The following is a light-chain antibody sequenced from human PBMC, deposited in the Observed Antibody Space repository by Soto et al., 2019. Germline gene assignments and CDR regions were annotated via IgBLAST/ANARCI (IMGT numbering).Light chain of an antibody. CDR1: EGISSY. V-gene: IGKV1-9*01. Sequence: DTQSTQSPSFLSASVGDRVTITCRASEGISSYLAWYQQKPGKGPKLLVYLAATLQSGVPSRFSGSGSGKEFTLTISSLQPEDFATYYCQQLNSYPLTFGGGTKVDIK. J-gene: IGKJ4*01. CDR2: LAA. CDR3: QQLNSYPLT.